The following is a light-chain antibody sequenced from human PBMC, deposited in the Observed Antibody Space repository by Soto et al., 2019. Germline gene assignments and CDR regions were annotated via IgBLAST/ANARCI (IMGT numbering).Light chain of an antibody. CDR3: QKYNSYSEA. CDR1: QTISSW. J-gene: IGKJ1*01. Sequence: DIQMTQSPSTLSGSVGDRVTITCRASQTISSWLAWYQQKPGKAPKLLIYKASTLKSGVPSRFSGSGSGTEFPLTISRLQPDDFATYYFQKYNSYSEAFGQGTKVELK. V-gene: IGKV1-5*03. CDR2: KAS.